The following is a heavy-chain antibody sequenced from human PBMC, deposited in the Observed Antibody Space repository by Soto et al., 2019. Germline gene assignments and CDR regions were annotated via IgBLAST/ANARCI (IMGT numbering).Heavy chain of an antibody. CDR2: INHSGST. V-gene: IGHV4-34*01. J-gene: IGHJ3*02. CDR1: GGSFSGYY. D-gene: IGHD2-15*01. Sequence: SETLFLTCAVYGGSFSGYYWSWIRQPPGKGLEWIGEINHSGSTNYNPSLKSRVTISVDTSKNQFSLKLSSVTAADTAVYYCARGRLLSGGAFDIWGQGTMVTVSS. CDR3: ARGRLLSGGAFDI.